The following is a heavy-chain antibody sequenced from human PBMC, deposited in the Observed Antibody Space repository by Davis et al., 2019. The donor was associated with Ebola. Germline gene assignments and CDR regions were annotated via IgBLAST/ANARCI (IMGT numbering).Heavy chain of an antibody. CDR1: GYTFTGHH. D-gene: IGHD3-16*01. V-gene: IGHV1-46*01. CDR3: AREQPETFNFDY. CDR2: IKPSSGII. Sequence: AASVKVSCKASGYTFTGHHIHWVRQAPGQGLEWMGAIKPSSGIIDYAQKFQGRVTVTMDTSTSTVYMELNSLRTEDTALYFCAREQPETFNFDYWGQGTLVTVSS. J-gene: IGHJ4*02.